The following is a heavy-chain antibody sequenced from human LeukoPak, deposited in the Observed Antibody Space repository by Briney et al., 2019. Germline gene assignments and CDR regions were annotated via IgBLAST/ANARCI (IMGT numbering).Heavy chain of an antibody. CDR1: GGSISSGGYY. V-gene: IGHV4-31*03. Sequence: SQTLSLTCTVSGGSISSGGYYWSWIRQHPGKGLEWVGYIYYSGSTYYNPSLKSRVTISVDTSKNQFSLELSSVTAADTAVYYCAREGSTGTTRWGQGTLVTVSS. D-gene: IGHD1-1*01. J-gene: IGHJ4*02. CDR3: AREGSTGTTR. CDR2: IYYSGST.